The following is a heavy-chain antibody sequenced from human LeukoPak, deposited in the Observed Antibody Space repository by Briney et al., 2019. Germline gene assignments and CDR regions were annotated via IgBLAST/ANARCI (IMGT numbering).Heavy chain of an antibody. Sequence: SETLSLTCAVYGGSFSGYYWSWIRQPPGKGLEWIGEIYHSGSTYYNPSLKSRVTISVDTSKNQFSLKLSSVTAADTAVYYCARHYCSSTSCYQPFDYWGQGTLVTVSS. CDR3: ARHYCSSTSCYQPFDY. CDR1: GGSFSGYY. D-gene: IGHD2-2*01. J-gene: IGHJ4*02. V-gene: IGHV4-34*01. CDR2: IYHSGST.